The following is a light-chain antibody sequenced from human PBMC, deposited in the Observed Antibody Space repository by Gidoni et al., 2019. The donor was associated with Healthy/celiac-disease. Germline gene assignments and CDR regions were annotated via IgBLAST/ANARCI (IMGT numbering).Light chain of an antibody. V-gene: IGKV1-39*01. J-gene: IGKJ3*01. CDR3: QQSYSLFT. Sequence: DIQMTQCPSSLSASVGDSVTITCRASQSISSYLNWYQQKPGKAPKLLIYAASSLQSGVPSRFSGSGSGTDFTLTISSLQPEDFATYYCQQSYSLFTFGPGTKVDIK. CDR1: QSISSY. CDR2: AAS.